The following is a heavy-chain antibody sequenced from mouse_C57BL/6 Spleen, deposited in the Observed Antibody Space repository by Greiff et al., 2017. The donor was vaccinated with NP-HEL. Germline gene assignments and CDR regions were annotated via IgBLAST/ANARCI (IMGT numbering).Heavy chain of an antibody. Sequence: DVMLVESGGGLVKPGGSLKLSCAASGFTFSDYGMHWVRQAPEKGLEWVAYISSGSSTIYYADTVKGRFTISRDNAKNTLFLQMTSLRAEDTAMYYCARGLRNAMDYWGQGTSVTVSS. V-gene: IGHV5-17*01. CDR2: ISSGSSTI. CDR1: GFTFSDYG. J-gene: IGHJ4*01. D-gene: IGHD3-1*01. CDR3: ARGLRNAMDY.